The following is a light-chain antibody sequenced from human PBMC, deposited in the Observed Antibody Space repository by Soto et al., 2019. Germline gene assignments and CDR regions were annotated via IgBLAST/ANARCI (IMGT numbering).Light chain of an antibody. CDR3: QQYNSYSPT. Sequence: DIQMTQSPSTLSASVGDRVTITCRASQSISGWLAWYQQRPGKAPNLLIYDASSLESGVPSRFSGSGSGTEFTLTISSLQPDDFATYYCQQYNSYSPTFGQGTKVDIK. CDR1: QSISGW. V-gene: IGKV1-5*01. CDR2: DAS. J-gene: IGKJ1*01.